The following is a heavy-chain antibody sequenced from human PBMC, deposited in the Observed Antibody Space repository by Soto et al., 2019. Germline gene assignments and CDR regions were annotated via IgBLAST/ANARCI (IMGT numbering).Heavy chain of an antibody. CDR3: AKDGFYYDSSGYYPFDY. CDR1: VFTFSDYY. Sequence: GGSLRLSCAASVFTFSDYYMSWIRQAPGKGLEWVSTISGSVGGTYYADSVKGRFTISRDNSKNTLYLQMGSLRAEDTAVYYCAKDGFYYDSSGYYPFDYWGQGTLVTVSS. D-gene: IGHD3-22*01. V-gene: IGHV3-23*01. J-gene: IGHJ4*02. CDR2: ISGSVGGT.